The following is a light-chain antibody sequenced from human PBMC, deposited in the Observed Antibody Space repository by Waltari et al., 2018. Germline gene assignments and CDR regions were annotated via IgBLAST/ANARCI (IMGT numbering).Light chain of an antibody. V-gene: IGKV1-39*01. CDR2: GAS. Sequence: DIQMTQSPSSLSASIGDTITGTCRASQTIRKYLNWYQQKPAKAPKLLIFGASTLPRGVPSRFSGSASGTEFTLTVTNLQPDDFATYFCQQSFSSPWTFGQGTTV. J-gene: IGKJ1*01. CDR3: QQSFSSPWT. CDR1: QTIRKY.